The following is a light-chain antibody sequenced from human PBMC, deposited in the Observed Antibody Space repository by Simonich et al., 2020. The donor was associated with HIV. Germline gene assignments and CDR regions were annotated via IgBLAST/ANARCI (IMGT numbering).Light chain of an antibody. J-gene: IGKJ4*01. CDR3: QQFNSYPLT. V-gene: IGKV1-39*01. CDR2: AAS. CDR1: QSISRQ. Sequence: DIQMTQSPSSLSASVGERVTITCRASQSISRQLNWYQQKPGQAPKLLIYAASSLQSGVPSRFSGSGFGTEFTLTISSLQPDDFATYYCQQFNSYPLTFGGGTKVEIK.